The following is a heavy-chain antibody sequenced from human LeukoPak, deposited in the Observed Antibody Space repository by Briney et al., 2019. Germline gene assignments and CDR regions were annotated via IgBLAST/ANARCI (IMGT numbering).Heavy chain of an antibody. J-gene: IGHJ4*02. CDR1: GFTFSSYG. Sequence: PGGSLILSCAASGFTFSSYGMHWVRQAPGKGLEWVAVISYDGSNKYYADSVKGRFTISRDNSKNTLYLQMNSLRAEDTAVYYCAKDLSRGNDDYWGQGTLVTVSS. CDR3: AKDLSRGNDDY. CDR2: ISYDGSNK. D-gene: IGHD4-23*01. V-gene: IGHV3-30*18.